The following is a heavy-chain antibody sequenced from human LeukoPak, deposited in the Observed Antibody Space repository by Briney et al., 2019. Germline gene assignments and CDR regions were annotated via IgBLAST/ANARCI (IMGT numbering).Heavy chain of an antibody. CDR2: INHSGST. CDR1: GGSFSGYY. V-gene: IGHV4-34*09. CDR3: ARARGAYYFDY. J-gene: IGHJ4*02. Sequence: SETLSLTCAVYGGSFSGYYWSWIRQPPGKGLEWIGEINHSGSTNYNPSLKSRVTISVDTSKNQFSLKLSSVTAADTAVYYCARARGAYYFDYWGQGTLVTVSS.